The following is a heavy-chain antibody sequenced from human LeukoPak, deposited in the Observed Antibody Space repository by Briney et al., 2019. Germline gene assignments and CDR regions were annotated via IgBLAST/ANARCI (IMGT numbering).Heavy chain of an antibody. Sequence: SETLSLTCTVSGFSISSSSYYWGWIRQPPGKGLEWIGSIYYSGSTYYNPSLKSRVTISVDTSKNQFSLKLSSVTAADTAVYYCARSVDTASYFDYWGQGTLVTVSS. CDR1: GFSISSSSYY. V-gene: IGHV4-39*01. J-gene: IGHJ4*02. CDR3: ARSVDTASYFDY. D-gene: IGHD5-18*01. CDR2: IYYSGST.